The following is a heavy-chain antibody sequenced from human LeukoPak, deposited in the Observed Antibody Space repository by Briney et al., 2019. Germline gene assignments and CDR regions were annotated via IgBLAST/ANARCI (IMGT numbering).Heavy chain of an antibody. Sequence: GGSLRLSCAASGFTFDDYAMHWVRPAPGQGLEWVSGISWNSGSIGYADSVKGRFTISRDNAKNSLYLQMNSLRAEDMALYYCAKCTSLRGPGAFDIWGQGTMVTVSS. CDR3: AKCTSLRGPGAFDI. V-gene: IGHV3-9*03. J-gene: IGHJ3*02. CDR2: ISWNSGSI. D-gene: IGHD2-2*01. CDR1: GFTFDDYA.